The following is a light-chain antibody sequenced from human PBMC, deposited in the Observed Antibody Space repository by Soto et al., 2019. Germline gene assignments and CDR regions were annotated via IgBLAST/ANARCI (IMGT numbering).Light chain of an antibody. J-gene: IGLJ3*02. CDR1: SSDVAGYNY. CDR3: ISYTRSSTWV. Sequence: QSALTQPASVSGAPGQSITISCTGTSSDVAGYNYVSWYQQHPGKAPKLMIYEVSNRPSGVSDRFSGSRSGNTASLTISGLQAEDDSDYYCISYTRSSTWVFGGGTTLTVL. CDR2: EVS. V-gene: IGLV2-14*01.